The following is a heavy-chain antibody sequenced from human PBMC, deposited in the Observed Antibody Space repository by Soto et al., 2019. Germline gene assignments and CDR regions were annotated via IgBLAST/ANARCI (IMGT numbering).Heavy chain of an antibody. CDR3: ARDLGKTVTRPYLDS. J-gene: IGHJ4*02. V-gene: IGHV1-69*01. CDR2: ITPTTGTI. CDR1: GGTFSNYD. D-gene: IGHD4-17*01. Sequence: QVQLVQSGAEVKKPGSSVKVSCKTFGGTFSNYDISWVRQAPGQGLEWMGGITPTTGTIRNAQKFQGRVTINAEASTSTVYMELSSLRSEDTAVYYCARDLGKTVTRPYLDSWGQGTLVTVSS.